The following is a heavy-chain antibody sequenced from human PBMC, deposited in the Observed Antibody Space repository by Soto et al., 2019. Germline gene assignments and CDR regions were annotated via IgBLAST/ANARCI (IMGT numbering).Heavy chain of an antibody. V-gene: IGHV4-4*02. CDR1: GGSISSGTW. J-gene: IGHJ5*02. CDR3: ARRVTAAPNWFDP. D-gene: IGHD2-2*01. Sequence: SETLSLTCAVSGGSISSGTWWSWVRQPPGRGLEWIGEIYHSVSPNYKPSLKSRVTMSVDKSKNLFSLRLSSVTAADSALYYCARRVTAAPNWFDPWGPGTLLTLSS. CDR2: IYHSVSP.